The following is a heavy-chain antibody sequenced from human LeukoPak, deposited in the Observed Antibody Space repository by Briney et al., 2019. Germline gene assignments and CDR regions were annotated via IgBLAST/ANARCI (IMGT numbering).Heavy chain of an antibody. CDR2: IYHSGST. Sequence: PSETLSLTGAGSGGSSSSGGDSWSWIREPPGKGLEWSGYIYHSGSTYYNPSLKSRVTISVDRSKNQFSLKLSSVTAADTAVYYCARVSMIVVVIDYWGQGTLVTVSS. V-gene: IGHV4-30-2*01. D-gene: IGHD3-22*01. CDR3: ARVSMIVVVIDY. J-gene: IGHJ4*02. CDR1: GGSSSSGGDS.